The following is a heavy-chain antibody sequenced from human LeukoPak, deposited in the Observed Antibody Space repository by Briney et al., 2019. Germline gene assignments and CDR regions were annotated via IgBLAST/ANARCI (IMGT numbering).Heavy chain of an antibody. CDR1: GFTVSSNY. V-gene: IGHV3-66*01. Sequence: GGSLRLSCAASGFTVSSNYMSWVRQAPGKGLEWVSVIYSGGSTYYADSVKGRFTISRDNSKNTLYLQMNSLRAGDTAVYYCARGMVAADGYFDYWGQGTLVTVSS. D-gene: IGHD6-13*01. CDR3: ARGMVAADGYFDY. J-gene: IGHJ4*02. CDR2: IYSGGST.